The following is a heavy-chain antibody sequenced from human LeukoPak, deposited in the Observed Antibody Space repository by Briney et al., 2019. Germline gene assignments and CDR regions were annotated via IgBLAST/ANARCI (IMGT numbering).Heavy chain of an antibody. CDR1: GFTFSSYA. D-gene: IGHD3-22*01. V-gene: IGHV3-23*01. J-gene: IGHJ4*02. Sequence: GGSLRLSCAASGFTFSSYAMSWVRQAPGKGLEWVSAISGSGGSTYYADSVKGRFTISRDNSKNTLYLQVNSLRAEDTAVYYCATNPFHCYDSSGYKYYFDYWGQGTLVTVSS. CDR2: ISGSGGST. CDR3: ATNPFHCYDSSGYKYYFDY.